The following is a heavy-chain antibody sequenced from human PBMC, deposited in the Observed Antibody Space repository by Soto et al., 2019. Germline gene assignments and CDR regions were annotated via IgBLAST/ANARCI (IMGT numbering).Heavy chain of an antibody. V-gene: IGHV3-33*01. CDR2: IWSDGSNK. CDR1: GLAFSSYG. J-gene: IGHJ4*02. CDR3: VSRSDGFDY. Sequence: QVQLVESGGGVVQPGRSLRLSCVVSGLAFSSYGMHWVRQAPGKGLEWVAVIWSDGSNKHYGDSVKGRSSISRDNFKNTVYLQMNSLRAEVTAVYYYVSRSDGFDYWGQGTLLTVSS.